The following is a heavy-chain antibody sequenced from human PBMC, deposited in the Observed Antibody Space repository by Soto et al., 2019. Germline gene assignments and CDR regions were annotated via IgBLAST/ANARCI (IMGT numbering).Heavy chain of an antibody. CDR1: GFTFSGSA. J-gene: IGHJ5*02. D-gene: IGHD6-6*01. Sequence: VGSLRLSGAASGFTFSGSAMHWVRQASGKGLEWVGRIRSKANSYATAYAASVKGRFTISRDDSKNTAYLQMNSLKTEDTAVYYCTTSQSIAGPWGQGTLVTVSS. V-gene: IGHV3-73*01. CDR3: TTSQSIAGP. CDR2: IRSKANSYAT.